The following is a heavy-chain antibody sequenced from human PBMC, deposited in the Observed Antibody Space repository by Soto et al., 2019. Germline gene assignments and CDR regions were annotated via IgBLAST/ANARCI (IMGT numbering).Heavy chain of an antibody. V-gene: IGHV3-9*01. Sequence: GGSLRLSCAASGFTFDDYAMHWVRQAPGKGLEWVSGISWNSDNIVYADSVKGRFTISRDNAKNSLYLQMNSLRAEDTALYYCAKDLYSNYGDAFDIWGQGTMVTVSS. CDR2: ISWNSDNI. CDR3: AKDLYSNYGDAFDI. CDR1: GFTFDDYA. D-gene: IGHD4-4*01. J-gene: IGHJ3*02.